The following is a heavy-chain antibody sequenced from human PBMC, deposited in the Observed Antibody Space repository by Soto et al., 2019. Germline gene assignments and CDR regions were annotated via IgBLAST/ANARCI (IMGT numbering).Heavy chain of an antibody. CDR3: ARDQRYYGSGSYYSDN. J-gene: IGHJ4*02. Sequence: QVQLVQSGPEVKNPGASVKVSCKTSGYVFISYGISWVRQAPGHGLEGVGWISAYTGKADYAQKFQGRVTMTTETSTSTAFLELWSLRSDDTAVYYCARDQRYYGSGSYYSDNWGQGTLVTVSS. CDR2: ISAYTGKA. V-gene: IGHV1-18*04. D-gene: IGHD3-10*01. CDR1: GYVFISYG.